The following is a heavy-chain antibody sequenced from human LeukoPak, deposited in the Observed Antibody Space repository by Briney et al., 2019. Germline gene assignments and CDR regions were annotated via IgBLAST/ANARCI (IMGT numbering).Heavy chain of an antibody. CDR1: GFTFSSYA. J-gene: IGHJ4*02. CDR3: AKEKRSSGWYD. Sequence: GGSLRLSCAASGFTFSSYAKSWVRQAPGKGLEWVSAISGSGGSTYYADSVKGRFTISRDNSKNTLHLQMNSLRAEDTAVYYCAKEKRSSGWYDWGQGTLVTVSS. D-gene: IGHD6-19*01. CDR2: ISGSGGST. V-gene: IGHV3-23*01.